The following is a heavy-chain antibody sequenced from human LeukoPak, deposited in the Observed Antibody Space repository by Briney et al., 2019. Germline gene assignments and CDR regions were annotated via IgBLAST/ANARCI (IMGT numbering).Heavy chain of an antibody. CDR3: ARPRVRGSYFDY. D-gene: IGHD3-10*01. CDR1: GYTFTGYY. J-gene: IGHJ4*02. V-gene: IGHV1-2*06. Sequence: ASVKVSCKASGYTFTGYYMHWVRQAPGQGLEWMGRINPNSGGTNYAQKFQGRVTMTRDTSISTAYMELSRLRSDDTAVYYCARPRVRGSYFDYWGQGTLVTVSS. CDR2: INPNSGGT.